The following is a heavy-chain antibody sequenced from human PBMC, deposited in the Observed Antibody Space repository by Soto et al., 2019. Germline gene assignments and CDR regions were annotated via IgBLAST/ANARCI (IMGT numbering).Heavy chain of an antibody. V-gene: IGHV3-21*01. J-gene: IGHJ4*02. CDR2: ISSSSSYI. D-gene: IGHD6-19*01. Sequence: EVQLVESGGGLVKPGGSLRLSCAASGFTFSSYSMNWVRQAPGKGLEWVSSISSSSSYIYYADSVKGRFTISRDNAKNSLYLQTNSLRAEDTAVYYCASLSLAVNNFDYWGQGTLVTVSS. CDR1: GFTFSSYS. CDR3: ASLSLAVNNFDY.